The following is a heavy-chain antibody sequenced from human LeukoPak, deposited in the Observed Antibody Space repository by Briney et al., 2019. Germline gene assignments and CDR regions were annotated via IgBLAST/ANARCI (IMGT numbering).Heavy chain of an antibody. CDR3: AGRMVARYYYYGMDV. CDR2: ISGSGGST. V-gene: IGHV3-23*01. CDR1: GSTFSSYA. D-gene: IGHD5-12*01. J-gene: IGHJ6*02. Sequence: GGSLRLSCAASGSTFSSYAMSWVRQAPGKGLEWVSAISGSGGSTYYADSVKGRFTISRDNSKDTLYLQMNSLRAEDTAVYYCAGRMVARYYYYGMDVWGQGTTVTVSS.